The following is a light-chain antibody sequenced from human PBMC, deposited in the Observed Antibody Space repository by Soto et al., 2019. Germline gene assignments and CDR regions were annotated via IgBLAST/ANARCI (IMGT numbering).Light chain of an antibody. J-gene: IGKJ5*01. CDR3: QQYNNWPPFT. CDR2: DAS. V-gene: IGKV3-15*01. CDR1: QSVRSN. Sequence: EIVMTQSPATLSVSPGDRATLSCTASQSVRSNLAWYQQKPGQAPRLLIYDASTRATGIPARFSGSGSETDFTLTISSRQSEDFAVYYCQQYNNWPPFTFGQGTRLEIK.